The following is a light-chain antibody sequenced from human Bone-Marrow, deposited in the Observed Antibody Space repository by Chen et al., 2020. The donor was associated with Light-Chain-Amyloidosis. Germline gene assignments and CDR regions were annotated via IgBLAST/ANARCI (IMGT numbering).Light chain of an antibody. V-gene: IGLV3-21*02. J-gene: IGLJ3*02. CDR3: QVWDRSSDRPV. CDR2: DDS. Sequence: SYVLTQPSSVSVAPGQTATIACGGNNIGSTSVHWYQQTPGQAPLLVVYDDSDRPSGTPERLSCANSVKTATLTISRVEAGDEADYYCQVWDRSSDRPVFGGGTKLTVL. CDR1: NIGSTS.